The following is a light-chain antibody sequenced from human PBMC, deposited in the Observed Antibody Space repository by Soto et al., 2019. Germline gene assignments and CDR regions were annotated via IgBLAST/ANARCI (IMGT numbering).Light chain of an antibody. J-gene: IGLJ1*01. CDR3: SSYTSSRTLV. CDR1: SSDVGGYNY. V-gene: IGLV2-14*01. Sequence: QSVLTQPASLSGSPGQSITISCTGTSSDVGGYNYGSWYQQHPGKAPKLMIYEVSNRPSGVSNRFSGSKSGNTASLTISGLQAEDEADSYCSSYTSSRTLVFGTGTKVTVL. CDR2: EVS.